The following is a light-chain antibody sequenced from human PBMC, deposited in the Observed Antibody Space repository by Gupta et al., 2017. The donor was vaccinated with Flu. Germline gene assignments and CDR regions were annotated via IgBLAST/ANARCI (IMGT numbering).Light chain of an antibody. CDR1: QTIDSK. V-gene: IGKV3-15*01. CDR3: QEYNKWPPALA. J-gene: IGKJ4*01. CDR2: GAS. Sequence: EIVLTQSPVILSLSPGDTATLSCRASQTIDSKLAWDQHKPGQAPRLLIYGASRRPTGVRARFSGSGAGTDFTLTITSLQPEDLALYYCQEYNKWPPALAVGGGTKVEIK.